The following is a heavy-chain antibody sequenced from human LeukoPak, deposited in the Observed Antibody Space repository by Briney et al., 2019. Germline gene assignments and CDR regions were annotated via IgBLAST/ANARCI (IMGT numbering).Heavy chain of an antibody. Sequence: SETLSFTCTVSGGSISSYYWSWIRQPAGKGLEWIGRIYTSGSTNYNPSLKSRVTMSVDTSKNQFSLKLSSVTAADTAVYYCAREGRGWLQYDAFDIWGQGTMVTVSS. CDR1: GGSISSYY. J-gene: IGHJ3*02. D-gene: IGHD5-24*01. CDR3: AREGRGWLQYDAFDI. CDR2: IYTSGST. V-gene: IGHV4-4*07.